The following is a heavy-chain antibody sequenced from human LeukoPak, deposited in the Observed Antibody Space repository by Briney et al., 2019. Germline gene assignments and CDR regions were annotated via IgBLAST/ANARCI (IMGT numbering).Heavy chain of an antibody. CDR3: AILSYYYYYGMDV. J-gene: IGHJ6*02. V-gene: IGHV1-18*01. Sequence: ASVKVSCKASGYTFTSYGIIWVRQAPGQGLEWMGWISAYNGNTNYAQKLQGRVTMTTDTSTSTAYMELRSLRSDDTAVYYCAILSYYYYYGMDVWGQGTTVTVSS. CDR2: ISAYNGNT. CDR1: GYTFTSYG.